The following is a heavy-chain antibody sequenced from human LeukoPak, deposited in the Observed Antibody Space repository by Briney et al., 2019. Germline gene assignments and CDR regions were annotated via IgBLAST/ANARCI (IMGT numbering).Heavy chain of an antibody. J-gene: IGHJ5*02. CDR3: AKHGSGSYYTA. Sequence: GGSLRLSCTASGFTFSSYAMSWVRQAPGKGLEWVSAISGSGGSTYYADSVKGRFTISRDNSKNTLYLQMNSLRAEDTAVYYCAKHGSGSYYTAWGQGTLVTVSS. D-gene: IGHD3-10*01. CDR2: ISGSGGST. CDR1: GFTFSSYA. V-gene: IGHV3-23*01.